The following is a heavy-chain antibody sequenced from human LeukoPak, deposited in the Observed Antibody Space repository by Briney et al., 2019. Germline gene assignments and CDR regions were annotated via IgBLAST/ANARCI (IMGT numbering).Heavy chain of an antibody. V-gene: IGHV3-9*01. J-gene: IGHJ4*02. CDR1: GFTFNDYA. D-gene: IGHD3-10*02. Sequence: GGSLRLSCAASGFTFNDYAMHWVRHAPGKGLEWVSSISWNSGSIGYADSVKGRFTISRDNSKNTLYLQMNSLRAEDTAVYYCAKDLFDYWGQGTLVTVSS. CDR3: AKDLFDY. CDR2: ISWNSGSI.